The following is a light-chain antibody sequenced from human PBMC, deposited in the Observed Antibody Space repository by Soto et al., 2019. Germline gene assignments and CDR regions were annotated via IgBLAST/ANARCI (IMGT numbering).Light chain of an antibody. CDR3: AAWDDSLNGPV. CDR2: FDD. Sequence: QSVLTQPPSVSEAPRQRVTISCSGSSSNIGNNAVNWYQQVPGKAPKLLIYFDDLVPSGVSDRFSGSKSGTSASLAISGLQSEDEADYFCAAWDDSLNGPVFGGGTQLTVL. V-gene: IGLV1-36*01. CDR1: SSNIGNNA. J-gene: IGLJ2*01.